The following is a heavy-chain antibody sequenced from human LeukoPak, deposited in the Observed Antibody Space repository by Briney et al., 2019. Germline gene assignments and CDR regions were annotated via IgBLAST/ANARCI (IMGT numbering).Heavy chain of an antibody. CDR2: ISYDGSNK. J-gene: IGHJ4*02. D-gene: IGHD1-7*01. Sequence: GGSLRLSCAASGFTFSSYAMHWVRQAPGKGLEWVAVISYDGSNKYYADSVKGRFTISRDNSKNTLYLQMNSLRAEDTAVYYCARVNDNNWNYPGYFDYWGQGTLVTVSS. CDR3: ARVNDNNWNYPGYFDY. CDR1: GFTFSSYA. V-gene: IGHV3-30*01.